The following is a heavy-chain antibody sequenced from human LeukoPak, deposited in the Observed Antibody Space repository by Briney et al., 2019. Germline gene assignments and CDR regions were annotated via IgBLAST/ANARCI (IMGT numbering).Heavy chain of an antibody. V-gene: IGHV3-53*01. J-gene: IGHJ2*01. CDR3: ARDGYDYDILTGYRAWYFDL. D-gene: IGHD3-9*01. CDR2: IYSGGST. Sequence: PGGSLRLSCAASGFTVSSNYMSWVRQAPGKGLEWVSAIYSGGSTYYADSVKGRFTISRDNSKNTLYLQMNSLRAEDTAVYYCARDGYDYDILTGYRAWYFDLWGRGTLVTVSS. CDR1: GFTVSSNY.